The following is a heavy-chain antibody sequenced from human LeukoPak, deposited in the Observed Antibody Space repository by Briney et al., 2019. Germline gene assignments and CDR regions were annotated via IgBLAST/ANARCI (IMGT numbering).Heavy chain of an antibody. D-gene: IGHD5-24*01. Sequence: NPSETLSLTCTVSGGSISSSNFYWGWIRQPPGKGLEWIGSIYYSGSTYYNPSLKSRVTISVDTSKNQFSLKLSSVTAADTAVYYCASSKVEMATNPGGLPWDFDYWGQGTLVTVSS. J-gene: IGHJ4*02. CDR2: IYYSGST. CDR1: GGSISSSNFY. CDR3: ASSKVEMATNPGGLPWDFDY. V-gene: IGHV4-39*07.